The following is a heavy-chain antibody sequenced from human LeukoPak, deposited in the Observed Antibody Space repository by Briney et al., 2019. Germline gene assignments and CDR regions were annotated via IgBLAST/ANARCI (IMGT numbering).Heavy chain of an antibody. J-gene: IGHJ4*02. D-gene: IGHD3-3*01. CDR3: ATSIRRITISS. V-gene: IGHV3-30*04. CDR1: GFTFSTYA. Sequence: GALRLSCAASGFTFSTYAMHWVRQAPGKGLEWLTVISYNGSHQYYSDSVRGRFTISRDNSRNSVFLQINRLRPEDTAVYYCATSIRRITISSWGQGTLVTVSS. CDR2: ISYNGSHQ.